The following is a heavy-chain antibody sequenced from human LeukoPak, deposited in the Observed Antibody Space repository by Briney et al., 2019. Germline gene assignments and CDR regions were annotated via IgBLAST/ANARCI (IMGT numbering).Heavy chain of an antibody. CDR2: IYYSGST. D-gene: IGHD6-6*01. CDR1: GGSISSYY. J-gene: IGHJ4*02. V-gene: IGHV4-59*12. CDR3: ARGTHTPYSSSAGGDYYFDN. Sequence: SETLSLTCTVSGGSISSYYWSWIRQPPGKGLEWIGYIYYSGSTNYNPSLKSRVTISVDTSKNQFSLRLSSVTAADTAVYYCARGTHTPYSSSAGGDYYFDNWGQGTLVTVSS.